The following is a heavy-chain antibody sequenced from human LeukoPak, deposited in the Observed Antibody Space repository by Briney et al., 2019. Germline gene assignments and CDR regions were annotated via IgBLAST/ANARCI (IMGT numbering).Heavy chain of an antibody. Sequence: AASVKVSCKASGYTFTGYHMHWVRQAPGQGLEWIGRINPNSGDTNYAQKFQGRVTMISETSISTDYMELSRLRSDDTAVYYCARDYCSSTSCLFDYWGQGTLVTVSS. CDR1: GYTFTGYH. CDR2: INPNSGDT. J-gene: IGHJ4*02. CDR3: ARDYCSSTSCLFDY. D-gene: IGHD2-2*01. V-gene: IGHV1-2*06.